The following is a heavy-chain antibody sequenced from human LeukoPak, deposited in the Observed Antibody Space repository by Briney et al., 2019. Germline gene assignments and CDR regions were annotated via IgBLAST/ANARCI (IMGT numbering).Heavy chain of an antibody. D-gene: IGHD1-14*01. J-gene: IGHJ4*02. CDR1: GFTFSDYA. CDR2: ISASGTTT. V-gene: IGHV3-23*01. Sequence: GGSRRLSCAASGFTFSDYAMSWVRQAPGKGLEWVATISASGTTTYYADSVQGRFAISRDNSKNILYLQLSSLRAEDTAVYYCAKAPLPDFDNYWGQGTLVIVS. CDR3: AKAPLPDFDNY.